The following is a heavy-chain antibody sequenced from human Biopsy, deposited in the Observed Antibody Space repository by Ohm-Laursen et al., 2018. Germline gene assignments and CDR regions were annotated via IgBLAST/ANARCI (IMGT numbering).Heavy chain of an antibody. J-gene: IGHJ4*02. CDR1: GFTVSTTY. CDR3: AKDDYDRVSSGYYFDY. CDR2: ISSTSNHI. D-gene: IGHD3-10*02. V-gene: IGHV3-21*01. Sequence: GSLRLSCTASGFTVSTTYMNWVRQAPGKGLEWVASISSTSNHIHYVDSVWGRFTISRDNAENSLYLEMNSLRVEDTAVYYCAKDDYDRVSSGYYFDYWGQGTLVSVSS.